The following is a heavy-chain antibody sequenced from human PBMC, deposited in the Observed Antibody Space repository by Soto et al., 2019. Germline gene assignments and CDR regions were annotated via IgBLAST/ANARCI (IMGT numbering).Heavy chain of an antibody. V-gene: IGHV3-64D*06. CDR2: ISSNGGST. D-gene: IGHD5-12*01. CDR1: GFTFSSYA. J-gene: IGHJ1*01. Sequence: RRLSCSASGFTFSSYAMPWVRQAPGKGLEYVSAISSNGGSTYYADSVKGRFTISRDNSKNTLYLQMSSLRAEDTAVYYCVKGNRSSGYVRDFWGQRTLVTVSS. CDR3: VKGNRSSGYVRDF.